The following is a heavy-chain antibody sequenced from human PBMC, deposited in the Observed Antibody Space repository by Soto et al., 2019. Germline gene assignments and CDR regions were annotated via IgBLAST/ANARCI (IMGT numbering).Heavy chain of an antibody. CDR2: VSYDGSHK. J-gene: IGHJ4*02. CDR1: GITFTTYG. CDR3: AKGMYPRTVLDNISSWGDY. V-gene: IGHV3-30*18. D-gene: IGHD6-6*01. Sequence: QVQLVQSGGGAIQPGKSLRLSCAASGITFTTYGMHWVRQTPGKGLVWVAVVSYDGSHKYYADSVKGLFTISRADSKNTPYLQMSIVRVEDSAVYYCAKGMYPRTVLDNISSWGDYWGQGTLVTVSS.